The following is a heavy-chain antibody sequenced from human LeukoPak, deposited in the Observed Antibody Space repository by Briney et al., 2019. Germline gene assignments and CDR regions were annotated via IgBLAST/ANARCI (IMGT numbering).Heavy chain of an antibody. CDR3: ARVDITGTTAAAFDP. CDR1: GFTFSSYS. J-gene: IGHJ5*02. CDR2: ISSSSSYI. V-gene: IGHV3-21*01. Sequence: GGSLRLSCAASGFTFSSYSMNWVRRAPGKGLEWVSSISSSSSYIYYADSVKGRFTISRDNAKNSLYLQMNSLRAEDTAVYYCARVDITGTTAAAFDPWGQGTLVTVSS. D-gene: IGHD1-7*01.